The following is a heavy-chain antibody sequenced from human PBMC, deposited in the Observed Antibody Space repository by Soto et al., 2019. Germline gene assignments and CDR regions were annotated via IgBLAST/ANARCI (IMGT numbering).Heavy chain of an antibody. CDR1: GGTFSSYA. J-gene: IGHJ6*02. V-gene: IGHV1-69*01. D-gene: IGHD4-17*01. Sequence: QVQLVQSGAEVKKPGSSVKVSCKASGGTFSSYAISWVRPAPGHGLEWMGGIIPICGTANYAQKFQGRVTMTADESTSTAYMELSSLRSEDTAVYYCASQTTVTTLSYYYYCMDVWGQGTTVTVSS. CDR3: ASQTTVTTLSYYYYCMDV. CDR2: IIPICGTA.